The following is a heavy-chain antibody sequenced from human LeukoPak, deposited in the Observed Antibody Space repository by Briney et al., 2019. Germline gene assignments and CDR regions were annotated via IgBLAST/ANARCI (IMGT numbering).Heavy chain of an antibody. J-gene: IGHJ4*02. Sequence: PSETLSLTCAVYGGSFSGYYWSWIRQPPGKGLEWIGEINHSGSTYYNPSLKSRVTISVDTSKNQFSLKLSSVTAADTAVYYCARLDVATMGLDYWGQGTLVTVSS. D-gene: IGHD5-12*01. CDR2: INHSGST. CDR3: ARLDVATMGLDY. V-gene: IGHV4-34*01. CDR1: GGSFSGYY.